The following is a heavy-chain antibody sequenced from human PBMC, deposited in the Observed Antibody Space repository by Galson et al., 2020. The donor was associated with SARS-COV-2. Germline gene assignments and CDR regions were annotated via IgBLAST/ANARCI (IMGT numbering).Heavy chain of an antibody. CDR2: IIPLFGTV. CDR3: ARHCSGGTCCSYWCFDL. V-gene: IGHV1-69*13. J-gene: IGHJ2*01. D-gene: IGHD2-15*01. CDR1: GGTFSSYA. Sequence: SVKVSCKASGGTFSSYAFSWVRQAPGQGLEWMGGIIPLFGTVNYAQKFQGRVTITADASTSTAYMELSSLRSEDTAVYYCARHCSGGTCCSYWCFDLWGRGALVTVSS.